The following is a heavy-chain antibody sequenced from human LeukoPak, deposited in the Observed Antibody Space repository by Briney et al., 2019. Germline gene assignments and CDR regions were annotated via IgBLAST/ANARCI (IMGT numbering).Heavy chain of an antibody. Sequence: DPSETLSLTCAVYGGSFSGYYWSWIRQPPGKGLEWIGEINHSGSTNYNPSLKSRVTISVDTSKNQFSLKLSSVTAADTAVYYCARGGEYSSSPPGYWGQGTLVTVSS. J-gene: IGHJ4*02. CDR1: GGSFSGYY. V-gene: IGHV4-34*01. D-gene: IGHD6-13*01. CDR2: INHSGST. CDR3: ARGGEYSSSPPGY.